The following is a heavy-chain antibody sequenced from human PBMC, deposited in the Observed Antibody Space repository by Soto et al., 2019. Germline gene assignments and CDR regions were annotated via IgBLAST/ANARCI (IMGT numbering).Heavy chain of an antibody. CDR2: ISYDGSNK. J-gene: IGHJ4*02. CDR1: GFTFSSYA. V-gene: IGHV3-30-3*01. CDR3: ARGEEEGADDFDY. Sequence: QVQLVESGGGVVQPGRSLRLSCAASGFTFSSYAMHWVRQAPGKGLEWVAVISYDGSNKYYADSVKGRFTISRDNSKNTLYLQMTSLRAEDTAVYYCARGEEEGADDFDYWGEGTLVTVSS.